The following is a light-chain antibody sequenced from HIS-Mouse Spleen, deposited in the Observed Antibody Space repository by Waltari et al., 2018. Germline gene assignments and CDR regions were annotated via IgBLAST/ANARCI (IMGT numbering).Light chain of an antibody. CDR3: YSTDSSGNHRV. J-gene: IGLJ2*01. Sequence: SYELTQPPSVSVSPGQTARITCSGDALPKKYAYWYQQKSGQAPVLVIYEDSKRPSGIPERFSGSSAGKIATLTISGAQVEDEADYYCYSTDSSGNHRVFGGGTKLTVL. V-gene: IGLV3-10*01. CDR1: ALPKKY. CDR2: EDS.